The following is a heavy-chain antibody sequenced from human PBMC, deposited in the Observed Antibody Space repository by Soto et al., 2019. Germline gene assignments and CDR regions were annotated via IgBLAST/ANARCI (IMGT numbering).Heavy chain of an antibody. CDR1: GFTFSSYA. CDR3: ASSHSGSSYDDYYDY. D-gene: IGHD6-13*01. V-gene: IGHV3-23*01. J-gene: IGHJ4*01. CDR2: ISGSGGST. Sequence: PGGSLRLSCAASGFTFSSYAMSWVRQAPGKGLEWVSAISGSGGSTYYADSVKGRFTISRDNSKNTLYLQMNSLRAEDTAVYYCASSHSGSSYDDYYDYWGHGTLVTVVS.